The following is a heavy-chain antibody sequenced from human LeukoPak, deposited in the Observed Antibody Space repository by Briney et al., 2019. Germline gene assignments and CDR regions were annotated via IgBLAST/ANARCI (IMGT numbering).Heavy chain of an antibody. Sequence: GGSLRLSCAASGFTFSSCSMNWVRQAPGKGLEWVSSISSSSSYIYYADSVKGRFTISRDNAKNSLYLQMNSLRAEDTAVYYCARDFGPDPDYWGQGTLVTVSS. V-gene: IGHV3-21*01. J-gene: IGHJ4*02. CDR1: GFTFSSCS. D-gene: IGHD3-3*01. CDR3: ARDFGPDPDY. CDR2: ISSSSSYI.